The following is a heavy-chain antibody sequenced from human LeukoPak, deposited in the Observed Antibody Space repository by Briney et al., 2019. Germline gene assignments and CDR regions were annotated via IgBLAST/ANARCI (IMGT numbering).Heavy chain of an antibody. CDR2: INPNSGGT. Sequence: ASVKVSCKASGYTFTGYHMHWVRQAPGQGLEWMGWINPNSGGTNYAQKVQGRVTMSRDTSSSTPYMQLSRLRADDTAVYYCERAPIAAAGLLRDWGQGTLVTVSS. J-gene: IGHJ4*02. CDR3: ERAPIAAAGLLRD. D-gene: IGHD6-13*01. CDR1: GYTFTGYH. V-gene: IGHV1-2*02.